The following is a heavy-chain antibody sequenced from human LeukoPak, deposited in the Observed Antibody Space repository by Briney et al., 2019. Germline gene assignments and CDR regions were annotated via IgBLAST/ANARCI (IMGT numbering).Heavy chain of an antibody. CDR1: GGTFGSYA. V-gene: IGHV1-69*05. CDR2: IIPIFGTA. J-gene: IGHJ4*02. Sequence: SVKVSCKASGGTFGSYAISWVRQAPGQGLEWMGRIIPIFGTANYAQKFQGRVTITTDESTSTAYMELSSLRSEDTAVYYCARDRCSSTSCHLWDYFDYWGQGTLVTVSS. CDR3: ARDRCSSTSCHLWDYFDY. D-gene: IGHD2-2*01.